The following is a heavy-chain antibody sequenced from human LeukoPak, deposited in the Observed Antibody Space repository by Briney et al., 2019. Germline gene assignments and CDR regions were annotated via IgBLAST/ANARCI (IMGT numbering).Heavy chain of an antibody. D-gene: IGHD3-22*01. J-gene: IGHJ4*02. CDR1: GFTFDDYA. V-gene: IGHV3-9*01. CDR3: AKELYDSSGYYTLDY. CDR2: ISWNSGSI. Sequence: GGSLRLSCAASGFTFDDYAMHWVRQAPGKGLEWVSGISWNSGSIGYADSVKGRFTISRDNAKNSLYLQMNSLRTEDTALYYCAKELYDSSGYYTLDYWGQGTLVTVSS.